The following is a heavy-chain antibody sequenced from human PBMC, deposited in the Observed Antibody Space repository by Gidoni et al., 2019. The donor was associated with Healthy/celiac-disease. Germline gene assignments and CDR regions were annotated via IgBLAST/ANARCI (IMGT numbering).Heavy chain of an antibody. CDR3: ARHYEEYWAAAGLYNYGMDV. CDR2: IYPGDSDT. CDR1: GYSFTSYW. D-gene: IGHD6-13*01. V-gene: IGHV5-51*01. J-gene: IGHJ6*02. Sequence: EVQLVQSGAEVKKPGASLKISCKGSGYSFTSYWIGWVRQMPGKGLEWMGIIYPGDSDTRYSPSFQGQVTISADKSISTAYLQWSSLKASDTAMYYCARHYEEYWAAAGLYNYGMDVWGQGTTVTVSS.